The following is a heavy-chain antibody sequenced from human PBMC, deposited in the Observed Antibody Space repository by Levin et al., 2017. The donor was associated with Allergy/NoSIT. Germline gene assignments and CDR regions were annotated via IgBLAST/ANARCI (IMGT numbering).Heavy chain of an antibody. CDR1: GFTFSSYE. D-gene: IGHD2-2*01. CDR2: ISSSGHTI. V-gene: IGHV3-48*03. Sequence: GGSLRLSCAASGFTFSSYEMNWVRQAPGKGLEWVSYISSSGHTIYYADSVKGRFTISRDNAKKSLYLQMNSLRDEETDIYYCAREYCSSNRCYFLDVWGKGTTVTVSS. J-gene: IGHJ6*04. CDR3: AREYCSSNRCYFLDV.